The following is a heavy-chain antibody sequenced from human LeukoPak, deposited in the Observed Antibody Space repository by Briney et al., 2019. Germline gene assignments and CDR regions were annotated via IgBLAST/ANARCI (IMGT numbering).Heavy chain of an antibody. CDR3: ARDYYDSSGYNLHAFDI. CDR1: GFTFSSYS. D-gene: IGHD3-22*01. V-gene: IGHV3-21*01. CDR2: ISSSSYI. J-gene: IGHJ3*02. Sequence: GGSLRLSCAASGFTFSSYSMNWVRQAPGKGLEWVSSISSSSYIYYADSVKGRFTISRDNAKNSLYLQMNSLRAEDTAVYYCARDYYDSSGYNLHAFDIWGQGTMVTVSS.